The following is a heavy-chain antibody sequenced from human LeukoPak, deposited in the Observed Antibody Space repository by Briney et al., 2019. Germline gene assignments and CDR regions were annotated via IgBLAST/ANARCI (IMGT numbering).Heavy chain of an antibody. CDR2: MNPNSGNT. V-gene: IGHV1-8*01. J-gene: IGHJ3*02. CDR1: GYTFTSYD. CDR3: ARGPMYYDYIWGSYRLTYDAFDI. D-gene: IGHD3-16*02. Sequence: ASVKASCKASGYTFTSYDINWVRQATGQGLEWMGWMNPNSGNTGYAQKFQGRVTMTRNTSISTAYMELSSLRSEDTAVYYCARGPMYYDYIWGSYRLTYDAFDIWGQGTMVTVSS.